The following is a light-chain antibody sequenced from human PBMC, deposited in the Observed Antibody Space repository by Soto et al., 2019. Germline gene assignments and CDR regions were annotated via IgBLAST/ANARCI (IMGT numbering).Light chain of an antibody. CDR3: QDYGSSAWT. CDR1: HSVPTNY. J-gene: IGKJ1*01. V-gene: IGKV3-20*01. Sequence: VLTQSPGTLSLSPGERVTLSCRAIHSVPTNYLAGYQQKPGQSPRLLISGASPRGTGIPERFSRNVSGTDFTLSISRLEPEAFAAYYCQDYGSSAWTPGQGSEVDIK. CDR2: GAS.